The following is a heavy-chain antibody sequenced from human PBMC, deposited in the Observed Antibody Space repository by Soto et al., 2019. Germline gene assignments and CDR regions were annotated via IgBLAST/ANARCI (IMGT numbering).Heavy chain of an antibody. J-gene: IGHJ4*02. CDR1: GFTFSSYA. V-gene: IGHV3-30-3*02. D-gene: IGHD6-19*01. CDR3: AKNRGRIAVAGILY. CDR2: ISYDGSNK. Sequence: PGGSLRLSCAASGFTFSSYAMHWVRQAPGKGLEWVAVISYDGSNKYYADSVKGRFTTSRDNSKNTLYLQMNSLRAEDTAVYYCAKNRGRIAVAGILYWGQGTLVTVSS.